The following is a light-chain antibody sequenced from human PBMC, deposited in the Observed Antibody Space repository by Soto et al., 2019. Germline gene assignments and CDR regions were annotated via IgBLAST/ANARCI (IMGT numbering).Light chain of an antibody. CDR2: AAS. V-gene: IGKV1-39*01. CDR3: PQTYSAPYS. Sequence: DIQMTQSPSSLSASVGDRVTITCRACQSITNNLNWYQQKPGKAPKLLIYAASNLENGVPSSFSGSGSGTDFTLTISSLQPEDFATYYCPQTYSAPYSFGQGTKLEIK. CDR1: QSITNN. J-gene: IGKJ2*01.